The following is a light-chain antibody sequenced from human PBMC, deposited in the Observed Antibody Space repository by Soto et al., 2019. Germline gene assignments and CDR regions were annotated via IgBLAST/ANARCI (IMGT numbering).Light chain of an antibody. CDR2: AAS. CDR3: LQERGYPRT. J-gene: IGKJ1*01. CDR1: QDIRNE. V-gene: IGKV1-6*02. Sequence: IQMTRSPSSLSASVGDTVTITCRASQDIRNELGWYQQKPGTAPKFLIYAASSLHSGVPSRFSGSGSGTDFTLTISGLRPEDFATYYCLQERGYPRTFGQGTKV.